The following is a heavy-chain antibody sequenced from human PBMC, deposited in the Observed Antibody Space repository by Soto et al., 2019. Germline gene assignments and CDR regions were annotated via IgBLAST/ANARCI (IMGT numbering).Heavy chain of an antibody. V-gene: IGHV3-23*01. CDR2: IGGRGSST. CDR1: GFIFSSYA. CDR3: VKQGLGSFDL. Sequence: GGSLRLSCAASGFIFSSYAMSWVRQAPGKGLEWVSAIGGRGSSTYYADSVKGRFTISRDNSKNTLSLQMSSLTADDTAIYYCVKQGLGSFDLWGPGTMVTVSS. J-gene: IGHJ3*01. D-gene: IGHD7-27*01.